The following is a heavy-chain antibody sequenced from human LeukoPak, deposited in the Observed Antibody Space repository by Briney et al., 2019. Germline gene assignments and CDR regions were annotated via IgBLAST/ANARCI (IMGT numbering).Heavy chain of an antibody. D-gene: IGHD1-26*01. CDR2: ISSSSSYI. J-gene: IGHJ4*02. CDR1: GFTFSSYS. CDR3: ARAKVGARDYFDY. Sequence: PGGSLRLSCAASGFTFSSYSMIWVRQAPGRGLEWVSSISSSSSYIYYVGSVKGRFTTSRDNVENSLYLQMNSLRAEDTAVYYCARAKVGARDYFDYWGQGTLVTVSS. V-gene: IGHV3-21*01.